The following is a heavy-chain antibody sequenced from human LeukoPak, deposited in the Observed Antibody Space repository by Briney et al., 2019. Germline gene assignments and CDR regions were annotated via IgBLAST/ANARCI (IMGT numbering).Heavy chain of an antibody. D-gene: IGHD3-16*01. Sequence: SVKVSCKASGGTFISYAISWVRQAPGQGLEWMGRIIPIFGTANYAQKFQGRVTITTDESTSTAYRELSSLRSEDTAVYYCARGSLGDGYLPFRWGQGTLVTVSS. V-gene: IGHV1-69*05. CDR1: GGTFISYA. J-gene: IGHJ4*02. CDR2: IIPIFGTA. CDR3: ARGSLGDGYLPFR.